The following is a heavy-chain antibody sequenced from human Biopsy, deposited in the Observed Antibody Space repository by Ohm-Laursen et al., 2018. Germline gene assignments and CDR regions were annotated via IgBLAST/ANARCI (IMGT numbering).Heavy chain of an antibody. CDR1: GGSMTGYE. D-gene: IGHD1-26*01. CDR3: ARVEAGTYDALDI. Sequence: SDTLSLTCSVSGGSMTGYEWSWIRLAPGKGLEGIGYIYYSGGTKYNPSLASRVTFSVDMSKSQFSLKLYSVTAADAAVYYCARVEAGTYDALDIWGQGTLVAASA. CDR2: IYYSGGT. V-gene: IGHV4-59*07. J-gene: IGHJ3*02.